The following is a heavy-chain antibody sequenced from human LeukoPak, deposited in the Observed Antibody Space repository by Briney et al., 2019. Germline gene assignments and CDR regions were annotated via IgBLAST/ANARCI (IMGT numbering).Heavy chain of an antibody. CDR3: ARHASAYDILTGYRSLYYFDY. V-gene: IGHV4-39*01. Sequence: PSETLSLTCTVSGGSISSSSYYWGWIRQPPGKGLEWIGSIYYIGSTYYNPSLKSRVTISVDTSKNQFSLKLSSVTAADTAVYYCARHASAYDILTGYRSLYYFDYWGQGTLVTVFS. CDR2: IYYIGST. J-gene: IGHJ4*02. CDR1: GGSISSSSYY. D-gene: IGHD3-9*01.